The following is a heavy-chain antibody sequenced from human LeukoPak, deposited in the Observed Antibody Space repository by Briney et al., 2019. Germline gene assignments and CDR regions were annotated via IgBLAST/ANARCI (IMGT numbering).Heavy chain of an antibody. J-gene: IGHJ4*02. D-gene: IGHD6-13*01. CDR2: IHYSGRT. CDR3: ARLGKQQLVRRGEGTTMTPFDY. V-gene: IGHV4-39*01. CDR1: GGSISSSSYY. Sequence: PSETLSLTCTVSGGSISSSSYYWDWIRQPPGKGLEWIGSIHYSGRTYYNPSLKSRVTISVDTSKNQFSLKLSSVTAADTAVYYCARLGKQQLVRRGEGTTMTPFDYWGQGTLVTVSS.